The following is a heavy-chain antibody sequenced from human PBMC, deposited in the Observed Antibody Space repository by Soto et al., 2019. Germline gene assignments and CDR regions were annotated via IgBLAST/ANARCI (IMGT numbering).Heavy chain of an antibody. Sequence: PGGSLRLSCAASGFTFGSYGMHWVRQAPGKGLEWVAVISYDGSNKYYADSVKGRFTISRDNSKNTLYLQMNSLRAEDTAVYYCAKDGRSSGLDYWGQGTLVTVS. CDR1: GFTFGSYG. J-gene: IGHJ4*02. D-gene: IGHD3-22*01. CDR2: ISYDGSNK. CDR3: AKDGRSSGLDY. V-gene: IGHV3-30*18.